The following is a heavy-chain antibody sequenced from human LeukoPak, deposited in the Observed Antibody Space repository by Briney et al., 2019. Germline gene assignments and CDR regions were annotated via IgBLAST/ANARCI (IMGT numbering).Heavy chain of an antibody. CDR1: GYIFTNYW. CDR3: ARNRRDGYSYDAFDI. V-gene: IGHV5-51*01. Sequence: GESLKISCKGSGYIFTNYWIAWVRQMPGKGLEWMGITYPADSDTRYSPSFQGQVTISADKSITTAYLQWSSLKASDTAIYYCARNRRDGYSYDAFDIWGQGTMVTVSS. D-gene: IGHD5-24*01. J-gene: IGHJ3*02. CDR2: TYPADSDT.